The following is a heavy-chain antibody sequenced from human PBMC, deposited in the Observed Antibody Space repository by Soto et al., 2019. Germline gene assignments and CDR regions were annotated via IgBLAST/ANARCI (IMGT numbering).Heavy chain of an antibody. CDR1: GFTFSSYA. CDR2: ISGSGGST. CDR3: ANGLLWFGELLRGFDY. D-gene: IGHD3-10*01. J-gene: IGHJ4*02. Sequence: GGSLRLSCAASGFTFSSYAMSWVRQAPGKGLEWVSAISGSGGSTYYADSVKGRFTISRDNSKNTLYLQMNSLRAEDTAVYYCANGLLWFGELLRGFDYWGQGTLVTVSS. V-gene: IGHV3-23*01.